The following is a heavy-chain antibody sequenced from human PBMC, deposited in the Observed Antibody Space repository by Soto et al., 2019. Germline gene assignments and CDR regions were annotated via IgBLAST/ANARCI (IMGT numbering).Heavy chain of an antibody. J-gene: IGHJ4*02. CDR3: ARRRGYDFWSGYYTDY. V-gene: IGHV1-18*01. CDR1: GYTFTSYG. CDR2: ISAYNGNT. D-gene: IGHD3-3*01. Sequence: GASVKVSCKASGYTFTSYGISWVRQAPGQGLEWMGWISAYNGNTNYAQKLQGRVTMTTDTSTSTAYMELRSLRSDDTAVYYCARRRGYDFWSGYYTDYWGQGTLVTVSS.